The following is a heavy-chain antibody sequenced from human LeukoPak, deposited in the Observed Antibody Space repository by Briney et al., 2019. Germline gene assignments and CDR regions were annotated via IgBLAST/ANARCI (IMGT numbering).Heavy chain of an antibody. V-gene: IGHV3-21*01. Sequence: GGSLRLSCAASGFTFSDYTINWVRQAPGKGLEWVSSISGRSTYIYYADSVRGRFTISRDNAKNSLYLQMNSLRAEDTAVYYCARDHTADDNSAYYYAAFDIWGQGTMVTVSS. CDR3: ARDHTADDNSAYYYAAFDI. CDR2: ISGRSTYI. D-gene: IGHD3-22*01. CDR1: GFTFSDYT. J-gene: IGHJ3*02.